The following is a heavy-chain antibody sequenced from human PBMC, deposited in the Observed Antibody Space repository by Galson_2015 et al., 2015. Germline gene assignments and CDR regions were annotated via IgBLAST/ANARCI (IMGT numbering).Heavy chain of an antibody. D-gene: IGHD1-14*01. J-gene: IGHJ4*02. CDR2: IRYDGSQT. V-gene: IGHV3-7*03. Sequence: SLRLSCAASGFIFRNYWMVWVRQTPGKGLEWVAKIRYDGSQTFYVGSVKGRFTISRDNAENSLYLQMNSLRADDTAVYYCARDANRGGEFDYWGQGALVTVSS. CDR3: ARDANRGGEFDY. CDR1: GFIFRNYW.